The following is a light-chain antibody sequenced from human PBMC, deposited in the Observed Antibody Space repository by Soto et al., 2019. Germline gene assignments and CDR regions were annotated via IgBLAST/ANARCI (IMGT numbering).Light chain of an antibody. Sequence: SXVGGYNYVSWYQQHPGKVPQLMIYDVSNRPSGVSNRFSGSKSGNTASLTISGLQAEDEADYYCSSYTSSNTYVFGTGTKVT. V-gene: IGLV2-14*04. CDR1: SXVGGYNY. CDR2: DVS. CDR3: SSYTSSNTYV. J-gene: IGLJ1*01.